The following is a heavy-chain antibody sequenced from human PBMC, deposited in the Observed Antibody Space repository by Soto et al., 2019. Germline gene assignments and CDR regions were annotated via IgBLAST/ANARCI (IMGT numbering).Heavy chain of an antibody. CDR3: VKDLVATIFCGFDI. Sequence: HRVLQATGKGLEYVSAISSNGGSTYYADSVKGRFTISRDNSKNTLYLQMSSLRAEDTAVYYCVKDLVATIFCGFDIWGQGTMVNV. CDR2: ISSNGGST. V-gene: IGHV3-64D*06. D-gene: IGHD5-12*01. J-gene: IGHJ3*02.